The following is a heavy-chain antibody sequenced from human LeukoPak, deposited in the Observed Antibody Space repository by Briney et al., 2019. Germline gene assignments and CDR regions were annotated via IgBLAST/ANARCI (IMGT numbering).Heavy chain of an antibody. CDR1: GFSINSYY. V-gene: IGHV4-59*01. CDR3: ARGNGYNYY. CDR2: IYYSGST. J-gene: IGHJ4*02. D-gene: IGHD5-24*01. Sequence: SETLSLTCTVSGFSINSYYWSWIRQPPGKGLEWIGYIYYSGSTNYNPSLKSRVTISVDTSKNQFSLKLSSVTAADTAVYYRARGNGYNYYWGQGTLVTVSS.